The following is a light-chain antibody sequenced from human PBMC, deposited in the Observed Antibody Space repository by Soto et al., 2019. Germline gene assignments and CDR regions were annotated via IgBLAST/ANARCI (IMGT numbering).Light chain of an antibody. CDR3: QQFNSYPPCT. V-gene: IGKV1-13*02. Sequence: AIPLTQSPSSLSASVGDRVTITCRASQGISSALAWYQQKPGKAPKLLIYDASSLESGVPSRFSGSGSGTDFTLTISSLQPEDFATYYCQQFNSYPPCTFGQGTKLEIK. CDR2: DAS. J-gene: IGKJ2*02. CDR1: QGISSA.